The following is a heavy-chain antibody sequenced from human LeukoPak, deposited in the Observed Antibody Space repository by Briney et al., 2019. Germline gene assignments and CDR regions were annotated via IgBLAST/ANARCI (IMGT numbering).Heavy chain of an antibody. CDR3: AREARFALPVVGSGDY. V-gene: IGHV4-39*07. Sequence: PSETLSLTCGVSGGSISSSDYYWGWIRQPPGKGLEWIGTMFYNGAIKSNPSLSSRVTMSIDTSKNQFSLKLRSVTAADTAVYYCAREARFALPVVGSGDYWGQGTLVTVSS. CDR1: GGSISSSDYY. D-gene: IGHD6-19*01. CDR2: MFYNGAI. J-gene: IGHJ4*02.